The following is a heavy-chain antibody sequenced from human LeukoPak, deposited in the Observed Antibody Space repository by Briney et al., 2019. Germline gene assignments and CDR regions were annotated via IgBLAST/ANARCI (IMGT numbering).Heavy chain of an antibody. V-gene: IGHV3-30*04. J-gene: IGHJ4*02. CDR3: ARDRNVLRFFDWLLAY. CDR1: GFTFSSYA. D-gene: IGHD3-9*01. Sequence: QPGRSLRLSCADSGFTFSSYAMHWVRQAPGKGLEWVAVISYDGSNKYYADSVKGRFSISRDNSKNTLYLQMNSLRAEDTAVYYCARDRNVLRFFDWLLAYGGQGTLVTVSS. CDR2: ISYDGSNK.